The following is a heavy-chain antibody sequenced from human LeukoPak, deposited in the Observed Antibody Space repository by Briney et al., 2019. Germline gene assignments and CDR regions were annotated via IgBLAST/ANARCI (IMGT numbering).Heavy chain of an antibody. CDR3: ARDAEGSSSSAGGY. Sequence: ASVKVSCKASGYTFTGYYMHWVRQAPGQGLEWMGWINPNSGGTNYAQKFQGRVTMTRDTSINTAYMELSRLRSDDTAVYYCARDAEGSSSSAGGYWGQGTLVTVSS. J-gene: IGHJ4*02. D-gene: IGHD6-6*01. CDR2: INPNSGGT. CDR1: GYTFTGYY. V-gene: IGHV1-2*02.